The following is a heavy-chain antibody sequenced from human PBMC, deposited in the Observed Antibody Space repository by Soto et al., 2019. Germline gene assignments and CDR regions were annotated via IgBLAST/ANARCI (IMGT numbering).Heavy chain of an antibody. CDR2: IYHSGST. J-gene: IGHJ4*02. CDR1: GDSIRSSMW. V-gene: IGHV4-4*02. D-gene: IGHD2-15*01. CDR3: ARGANLGGSTFDY. Sequence: SETLSLTCAVSGDSIRSSMWWNWFRQSPGVGLEWIAEIYHSGSTNYNPSLKSRVTISLDNSQNQFSLELKSVTTADTAVYYCARGANLGGSTFDYWGRGTLVTVSS.